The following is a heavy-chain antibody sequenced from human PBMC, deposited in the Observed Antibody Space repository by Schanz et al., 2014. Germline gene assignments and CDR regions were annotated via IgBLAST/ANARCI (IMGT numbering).Heavy chain of an antibody. J-gene: IGHJ4*02. CDR2: VYTSGST. CDR3: ARGGYGSGSYREFDY. V-gene: IGHV4-61*02. CDR1: GGSISSGSYY. Sequence: QVQLQESGPGLVKPSQTLSLTCSVSGGSISSGSYYWNWIRQPAGKGLEWIGRVYTSGSTNYNPSDKGQVTIPLATSKTQFSLNLRSVTAADTAVYYCARGGYGSGSYREFDYWGQGTLVTVSS. D-gene: IGHD3-10*01.